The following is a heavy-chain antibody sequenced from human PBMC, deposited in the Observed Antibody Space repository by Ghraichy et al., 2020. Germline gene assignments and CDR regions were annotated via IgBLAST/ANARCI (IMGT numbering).Heavy chain of an antibody. J-gene: IGHJ4*02. CDR2: IYSGGST. CDR1: GFTVSSNY. Sequence: GGSLRLSCAASGFTVSSNYMSWVRQAPGKGLEWVSVIYSGGSTYYADSVKGRFTISRHNSKNTLYLQMNSLRAEDTAVYYCARARRSPPEGWRWHGSSPYFDYWGQGTLVTVSS. V-gene: IGHV3-53*04. CDR3: ARARRSPPEGWRWHGSSPYFDY. D-gene: IGHD3-10*01.